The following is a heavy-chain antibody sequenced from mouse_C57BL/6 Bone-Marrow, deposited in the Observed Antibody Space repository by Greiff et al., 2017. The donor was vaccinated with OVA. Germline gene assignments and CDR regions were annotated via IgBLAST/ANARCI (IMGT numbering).Heavy chain of an antibody. CDR3: ARRKGNYWYFDV. V-gene: IGHV5-12*01. J-gene: IGHJ1*03. D-gene: IGHD2-1*01. Sequence: DVQLVESGGGLVQPGGSLKLSCAASGFTFSDYYMYWVRQTPEKRLEWVAYISNGGGSTYYPDTVKGRFTISRDNAKNTLYLQMSRLKSEDTAMYYCARRKGNYWYFDVWGTGTTVTVSS. CDR2: ISNGGGST. CDR1: GFTFSDYY.